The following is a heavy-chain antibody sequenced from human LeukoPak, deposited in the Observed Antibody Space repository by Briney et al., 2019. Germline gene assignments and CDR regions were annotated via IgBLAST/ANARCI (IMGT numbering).Heavy chain of an antibody. V-gene: IGHV3-30-3*01. Sequence: GGSLRLSCAASGFTFSNYVMRWVRQAPGKGLEWVAVISYDGSSKYYADSVKGRLTISRDNSKNTLYLQMNSLRPEDTAVYYCARDSGYTKDYWGQGTLVTVSS. CDR1: GFTFSNYV. D-gene: IGHD6-13*01. CDR2: ISYDGSSK. CDR3: ARDSGYTKDY. J-gene: IGHJ4*02.